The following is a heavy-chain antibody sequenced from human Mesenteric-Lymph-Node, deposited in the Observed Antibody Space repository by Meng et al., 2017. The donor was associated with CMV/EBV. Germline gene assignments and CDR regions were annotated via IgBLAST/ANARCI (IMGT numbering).Heavy chain of an antibody. CDR2: IIPILGIA. CDR1: GGTFSSYA. D-gene: IGHD3-9*01. CDR3: ASDYDILTGYTFDY. V-gene: IGHV1-69*04. J-gene: IGHJ4*02. Sequence: SGGTFSSYANSWVRQAPGQGLEWMGRIIPILGIANYAQKFQGRVTITADKSTSTAYMELSSLRSEDTAVYYCASDYDILTGYTFDYWGQGTLVTVSS.